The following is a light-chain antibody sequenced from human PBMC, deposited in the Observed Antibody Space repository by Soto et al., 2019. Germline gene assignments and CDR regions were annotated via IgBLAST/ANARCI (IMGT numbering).Light chain of an antibody. V-gene: IGLV2-14*01. CDR2: EVS. Sequence: QSALTQPPSVSGSPGQSVTISCSGTSGDVGGYNYVSWYQQHPGTAPKLVIYEVSNRPSGVSNRFSGSKSGNTASLTISGLQAEDEADYYCSSYTSSSTLVFGGGTKLTVL. J-gene: IGLJ2*01. CDR3: SSYTSSSTLV. CDR1: SGDVGGYNY.